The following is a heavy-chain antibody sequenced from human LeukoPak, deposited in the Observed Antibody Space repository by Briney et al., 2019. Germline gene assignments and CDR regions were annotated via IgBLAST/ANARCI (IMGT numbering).Heavy chain of an antibody. V-gene: IGHV1-24*01. CDR3: ATDLSRIVGATTLGAFDI. J-gene: IGHJ3*02. Sequence: ASVKVSCKASGYTFTSYDINWVRQAPGKGLERMGGFDPEDGETIYAQKFQGRVTMTEDTSTDTAYMELSSLRSEDTAVYYCATDLSRIVGATTLGAFDIWGQGTMVTVSS. CDR2: FDPEDGET. CDR1: GYTFTSYD. D-gene: IGHD1-26*01.